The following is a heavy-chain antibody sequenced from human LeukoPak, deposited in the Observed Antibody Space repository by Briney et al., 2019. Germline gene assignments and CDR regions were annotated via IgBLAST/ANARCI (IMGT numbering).Heavy chain of an antibody. CDR3: AKGRWGLTINNFDL. J-gene: IGHJ3*01. CDR1: GFSLTTYA. V-gene: IGHV3-23*01. Sequence: QSGGSLRLSCAASGFSLTTYAMGWVRQAPGKGLEWVSVISDRDDSTYYADSVKGRFTISRDSSKNTLYLQMNSLGGEDTAFYYCAKGRWGLTINNFDLWGQGTMVTVSS. D-gene: IGHD2-21*02. CDR2: ISDRDDST.